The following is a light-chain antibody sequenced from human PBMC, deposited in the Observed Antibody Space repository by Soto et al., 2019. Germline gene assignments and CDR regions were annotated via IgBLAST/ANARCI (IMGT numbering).Light chain of an antibody. CDR1: ESVTNY. CDR3: QKRSDWPWT. CDR2: DVS. J-gene: IGKJ1*01. V-gene: IGKV3-11*01. Sequence: EIVLTQSPATLSLSPGKRGTLSCRASESVTNYLDGYKQKTGQAPRIFVYDVSNRATGIPDRLSGGGSGTDLNLTISKLEPEDFAVYYCQKRSDWPWTCGQGTKVDIK.